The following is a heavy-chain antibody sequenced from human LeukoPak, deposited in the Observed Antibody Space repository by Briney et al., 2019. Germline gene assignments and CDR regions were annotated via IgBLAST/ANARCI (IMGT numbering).Heavy chain of an antibody. CDR1: GFTFKNYA. V-gene: IGHV3-23*01. D-gene: IGHD3-9*01. CDR3: AKWGDYDILTGYYDPDY. CDR2: ITGSGGTT. J-gene: IGHJ4*02. Sequence: GASLRLSCAASGFTFKNYAMSWVRQAPGKGLKWVSAITGSGGTTFYADSVRGRFTISRDNSKNTLYLQMNSLRAEDTAVYYCAKWGDYDILTGYYDPDYWGQGTLVTVSS.